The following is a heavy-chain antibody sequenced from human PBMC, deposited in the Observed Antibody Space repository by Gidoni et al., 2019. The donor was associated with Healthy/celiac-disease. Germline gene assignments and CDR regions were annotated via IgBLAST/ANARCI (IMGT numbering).Heavy chain of an antibody. Sequence: QVQLQESGPGLVKPSETLSINCTVSGYSISSGYYWGWIRQPQGKGLEWIGSIYHSGSTYSTPSLKSRVTISGDTSKTQFSLKLSSVTAADTAVYYCAREVWYSISVPDHFDYWGQGTLVTVSS. CDR3: AREVWYSISVPDHFDY. D-gene: IGHD6-6*01. V-gene: IGHV4-38-2*02. J-gene: IGHJ4*02. CDR1: GYSISSGYY. CDR2: IYHSGST.